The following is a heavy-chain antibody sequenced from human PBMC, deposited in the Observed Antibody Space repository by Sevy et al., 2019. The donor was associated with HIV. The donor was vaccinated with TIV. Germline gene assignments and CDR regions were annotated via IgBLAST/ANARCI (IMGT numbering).Heavy chain of an antibody. CDR1: GFTFSSYW. V-gene: IGHV3-7*01. CDR2: IKQDGGAQ. D-gene: IGHD5-12*01. CDR3: AKDGGYSGYDFAEDYYYYGMDV. J-gene: IGHJ6*02. Sequence: GGSLRLSCAVSGFTFSSYWMSWVRQAPGKGLEWVANIKQDGGAQYYVDSVKGRFTISRDNSKNTLYLQMNSLRAEDTAVYYCAKDGGYSGYDFAEDYYYYGMDVWGQGTTVTVSS.